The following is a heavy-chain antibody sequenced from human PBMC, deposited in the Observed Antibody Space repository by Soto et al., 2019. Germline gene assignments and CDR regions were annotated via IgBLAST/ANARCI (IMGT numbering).Heavy chain of an antibody. D-gene: IGHD6-13*01. CDR3: SKATSYSSSWYFDY. Sequence: PGGSLRLSCAASGFTFSSYAMKWVRQAPGKGLELVSAVRWSGLNTFYADSVKGRFTISRDNSTNILYLQINSLRAEDTAVYYCSKATSYSSSWYFDYWGQGTLVTVSS. CDR1: GFTFSSYA. J-gene: IGHJ4*02. V-gene: IGHV3-23*01. CDR2: VRWSGLNT.